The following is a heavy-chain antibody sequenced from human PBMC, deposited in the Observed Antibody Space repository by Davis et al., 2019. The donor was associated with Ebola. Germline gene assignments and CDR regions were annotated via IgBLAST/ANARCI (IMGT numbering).Heavy chain of an antibody. CDR1: GVSIYSYY. CDR3: ANDDY. Sequence: MPSETLSLTCTVSGVSIYSYYWSWVRQSPGKGLEWIGYVYFSGSATYSPSLENRATMSIDTSKNQVSLKLNSVTPADTAVYYCANDDYWGQGILVTVSS. D-gene: IGHD5-12*01. CDR2: VYFSGSA. J-gene: IGHJ4*02. V-gene: IGHV4-59*01.